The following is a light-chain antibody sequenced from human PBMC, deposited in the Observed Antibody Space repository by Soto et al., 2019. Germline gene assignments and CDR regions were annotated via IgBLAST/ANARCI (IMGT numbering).Light chain of an antibody. V-gene: IGKV3-11*01. J-gene: IGKJ1*01. CDR1: QNVNSY. CDR2: DAS. Sequence: EIVLTQSPATLSLSPGERATLSCRASQNVNSYLAWYQQKPGQAPRLLIYDASNKATGIPARFSGSGSGTYFALTISSLEPEDFAVYYCQQRSNWPRTFGQGTKV. CDR3: QQRSNWPRT.